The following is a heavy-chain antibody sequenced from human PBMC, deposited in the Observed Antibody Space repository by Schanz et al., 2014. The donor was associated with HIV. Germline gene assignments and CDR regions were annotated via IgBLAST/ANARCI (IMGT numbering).Heavy chain of an antibody. J-gene: IGHJ6*02. Sequence: VQLVESGGGVVQPGRSLRLSCAASGFTFSSYGMHWVRQAPGKGLECVSYMSYSSSAMYYADSVKGRFTISRDKAKNSLYLQMNSLRDEDTAVYYCARSPSYGMDVWGQGTTVTVSS. V-gene: IGHV3-48*02. CDR2: MSYSSSAM. CDR3: ARSPSYGMDV. CDR1: GFTFSSYG.